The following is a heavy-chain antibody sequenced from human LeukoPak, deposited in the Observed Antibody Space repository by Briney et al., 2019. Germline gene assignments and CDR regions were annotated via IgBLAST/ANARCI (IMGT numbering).Heavy chain of an antibody. CDR3: ARDRDGDYVDY. CDR2: INHSRST. Sequence: SETLSLTCAVYGGSFSGYYWSWIRQPPGKGLEWIGEINHSRSTNYNPSLKSRVTISVDTSKNQFSLKLSSVTAADTAVYYCARDRDGDYVDYWGQGTLVTVSS. J-gene: IGHJ4*02. D-gene: IGHD4-17*01. CDR1: GGSFSGYY. V-gene: IGHV4-34*01.